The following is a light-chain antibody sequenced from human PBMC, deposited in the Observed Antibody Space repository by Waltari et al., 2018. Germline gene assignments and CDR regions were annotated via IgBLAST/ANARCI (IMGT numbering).Light chain of an antibody. CDR3: CSYAGRYTYI. V-gene: IGLV2-11*01. Sequence: QSALTQPRPASGSPGQSVTISCTGPSGAVGGPDSVSWFQELPGKAPKLIIYDVTKRPSGVPDRFSGSKSANTASLTISGLQAEDEANYYCCSYAGRYTYIFGGGTKLTVL. CDR2: DVT. J-gene: IGLJ2*01. CDR1: SGAVGGPDS.